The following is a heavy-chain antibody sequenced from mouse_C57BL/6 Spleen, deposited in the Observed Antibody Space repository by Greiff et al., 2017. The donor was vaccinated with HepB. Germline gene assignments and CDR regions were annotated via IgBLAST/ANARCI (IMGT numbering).Heavy chain of an antibody. J-gene: IGHJ1*03. D-gene: IGHD1-1*01. CDR2: IDPETGGT. CDR1: GYTFTDYE. Sequence: VQLQQSGAELVRPGASVTLSCKASGYTFTDYEMHWVKQTPVHGLEWIGAIDPETGGTAYNQKFKGKAILTADKSSSTAYMELRSLTSEDSAVYYCTRGFITTVVGYWYFDVWGTGTTVTVSS. V-gene: IGHV1-15*01. CDR3: TRGFITTVVGYWYFDV.